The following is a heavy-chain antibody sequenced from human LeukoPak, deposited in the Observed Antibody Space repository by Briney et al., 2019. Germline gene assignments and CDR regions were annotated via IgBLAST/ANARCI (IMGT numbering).Heavy chain of an antibody. V-gene: IGHV3-21*01. CDR1: GFTFSSYS. D-gene: IGHD1-26*01. Sequence: GGSLRLSCAASGFTFSSYSMNWVRQAPGKGLEWVSPISSSSSYIYYADSVKGRFTISRDNAKNSLYLQMNSLRAEDTAVYYCARVFDRYSGSYPPDYFDYWGQGTLVTVSS. J-gene: IGHJ4*02. CDR3: ARVFDRYSGSYPPDYFDY. CDR2: ISSSSSYI.